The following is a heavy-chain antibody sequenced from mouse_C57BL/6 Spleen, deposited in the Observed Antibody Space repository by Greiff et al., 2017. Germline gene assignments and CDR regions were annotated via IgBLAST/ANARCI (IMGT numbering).Heavy chain of an antibody. CDR3: ARERDWNFDY. V-gene: IGHV1-64*01. J-gene: IGHJ2*01. CDR1: GYTFTSYW. Sequence: QVQLQQPGAELVKPGASVKLSCKASGYTFTSYWMHWVKQRPGQGLEWIGMIHPNSGSTKFNEKFKGKATLTADKSSSTAYMQLNSLTSEDSAVYFCARERDWNFDYWGQGTTLTVSS. CDR2: IHPNSGST. D-gene: IGHD3-3*01.